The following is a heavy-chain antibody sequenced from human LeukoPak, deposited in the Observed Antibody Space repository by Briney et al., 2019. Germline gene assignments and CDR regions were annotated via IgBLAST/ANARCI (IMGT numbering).Heavy chain of an antibody. Sequence: SETLSLTCTVPGVSISSYYWSWIRQPPGKGLEWIGYIYYSGNTNYNPSLKSRVTISVDTSKNQFSLKLSSVTAADTAVYYCARAVGYDSTGYYGGLWHFDYWGQGTLVTVSS. D-gene: IGHD3-22*01. CDR1: GVSISSYY. CDR2: IYYSGNT. V-gene: IGHV4-59*01. J-gene: IGHJ4*02. CDR3: ARAVGYDSTGYYGGLWHFDY.